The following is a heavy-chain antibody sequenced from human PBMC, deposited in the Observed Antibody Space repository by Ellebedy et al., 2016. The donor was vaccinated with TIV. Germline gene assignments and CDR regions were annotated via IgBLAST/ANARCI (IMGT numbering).Heavy chain of an antibody. V-gene: IGHV3-15*01. Sequence: GGSLRLSCAVSGLTFTNAWMSWVRQAPGKGLEWVARIKTKAEGGTKDYATPVKGRFTISTDDSKNTLYLQMNSLKTEDTATYYCAADQAGPTLFDCWGQGTLVTVSS. J-gene: IGHJ4*02. D-gene: IGHD2-21*01. CDR2: IKTKAEGGTK. CDR3: AADQAGPTLFDC. CDR1: GLTFTNAW.